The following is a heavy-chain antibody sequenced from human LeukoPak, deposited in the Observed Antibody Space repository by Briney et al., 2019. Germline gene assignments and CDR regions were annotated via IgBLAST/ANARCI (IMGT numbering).Heavy chain of an antibody. J-gene: IGHJ4*02. V-gene: IGHV3-7*01. Sequence: PGGSLRLSCAASGFTFNIYWMTWVRQAPGKGLEWVANIKQDGTEKYYVDSVKGRFTISRDNAKNTLYLQMNSLRAEDTAVYYCARDDYGGIDYWGQGTLVTVSS. CDR1: GFTFNIYW. D-gene: IGHD3-16*01. CDR2: IKQDGTEK. CDR3: ARDDYGGIDY.